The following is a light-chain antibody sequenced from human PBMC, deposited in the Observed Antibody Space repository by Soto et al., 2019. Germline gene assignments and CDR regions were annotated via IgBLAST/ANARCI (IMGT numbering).Light chain of an antibody. CDR1: QSVRSN. V-gene: IGKV3-11*01. CDR2: DAS. Sequence: EVVLTQSPATLSLSPGERATLSCRASQSVRSNLAWYQHKPGQPPRLLIYDASNRATGIPGRFSGSGSGTDFTLTISNLEPEDFAVYYCQQRDTWPWTVGQGAKVELK. J-gene: IGKJ1*01. CDR3: QQRDTWPWT.